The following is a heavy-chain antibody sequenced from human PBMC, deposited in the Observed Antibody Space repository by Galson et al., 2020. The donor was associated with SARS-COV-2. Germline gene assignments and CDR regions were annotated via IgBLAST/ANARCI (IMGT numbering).Heavy chain of an antibody. CDR3: TTSIIVAGTLDY. CDR2: IWSDGNNK. V-gene: IGHV3-33*01. CDR1: GFTFRTYA. D-gene: IGHD5-12*01. Sequence: GGSLRLSCAASGFTFRTYAMHWVRQAPGKGLEWVAVIWSDGNNKYYADSVKGRFTISRDNSQNTVNLQMNSLRAEDTAVYYCTTSIIVAGTLDYWGQGTLVSVSS. J-gene: IGHJ4*02.